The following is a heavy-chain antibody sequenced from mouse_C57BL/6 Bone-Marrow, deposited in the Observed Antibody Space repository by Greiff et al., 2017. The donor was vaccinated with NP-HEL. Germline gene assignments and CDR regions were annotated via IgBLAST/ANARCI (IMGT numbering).Heavy chain of an antibody. CDR3: ARYYYGIYFDY. J-gene: IGHJ2*01. Sequence: VQRVESGAELVRPGTSVKVSCKASGYAFTNYLIEWVKQRPGQGLEWIGVINPGSGGTNYNEKFKGKATLTADKSSSTAYMQLSSLTSEDSAVYFCARYYYGIYFDYWGQGTTLTVSS. CDR2: INPGSGGT. CDR1: GYAFTNYL. D-gene: IGHD2-1*01. V-gene: IGHV1-54*01.